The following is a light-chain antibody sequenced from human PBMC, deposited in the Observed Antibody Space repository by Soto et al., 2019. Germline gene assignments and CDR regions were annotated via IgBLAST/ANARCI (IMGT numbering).Light chain of an antibody. CDR3: QQRSNWLYT. Sequence: EIVLTQSPATLSLSPGERATISCRASQSVSSYLAWYKQKPGQAPRLLIYDASNRATGIPARFSGSGSGTDFTLSISSLEPEDFAVYYCQQRSNWLYTFGQGTKLEIK. V-gene: IGKV3-11*01. CDR1: QSVSSY. J-gene: IGKJ2*01. CDR2: DAS.